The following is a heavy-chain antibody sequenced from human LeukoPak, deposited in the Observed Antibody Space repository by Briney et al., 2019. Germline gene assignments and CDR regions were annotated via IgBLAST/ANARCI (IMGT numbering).Heavy chain of an antibody. CDR1: GGSILDSTYY. D-gene: IGHD3-22*01. J-gene: IGHJ5*02. Sequence: SETLSLTCTVSGGSILDSTYYWAWIRQPPGKGLEWIATIFYSGNTHYNPSLKSRVTMSVDTVKYQFSLNLDSGTAADTAVYYCARQSSGYYYGWFDPWGQGTLVTVSS. V-gene: IGHV4-39*01. CDR3: ARQSSGYYYGWFDP. CDR2: IFYSGNT.